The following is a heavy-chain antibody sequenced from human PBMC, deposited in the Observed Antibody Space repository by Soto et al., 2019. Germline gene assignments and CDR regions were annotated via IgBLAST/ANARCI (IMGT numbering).Heavy chain of an antibody. CDR3: ARPGGDY. J-gene: IGHJ4*02. CDR2: ISFDGGNT. Sequence: QVQLVEYGGGVGQPGMSQRLSCAASGFTFSTSAMHWVRQTPGKGLEWVAMISFDGGNTFYADSVKGRFTISRDNPKNTVYLQMNTLRLEDTAVYFCARPGGDYWGRGTLVIVSS. CDR1: GFTFSTSA. V-gene: IGHV3-30*03.